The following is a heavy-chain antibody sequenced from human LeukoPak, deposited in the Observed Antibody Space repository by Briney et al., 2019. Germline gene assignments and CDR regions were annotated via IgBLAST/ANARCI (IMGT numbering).Heavy chain of an antibody. Sequence: PGGSLRLSCAASGFTFSNYDMHWVRQVPGKGLEWVSSIDTAGHTYYPASIKGRFTISRENAKNSLYLQMNSLRAGDTAVYYCARESLDRNGYTYLDYWGQGTLVTVSS. CDR2: IDTAGHT. CDR3: ARESLDRNGYTYLDY. V-gene: IGHV3-13*04. J-gene: IGHJ4*02. D-gene: IGHD5-24*01. CDR1: GFTFSNYD.